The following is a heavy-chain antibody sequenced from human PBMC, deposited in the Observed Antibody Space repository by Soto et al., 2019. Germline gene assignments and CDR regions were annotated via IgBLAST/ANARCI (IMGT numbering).Heavy chain of an antibody. Sequence: SETLSLTCTVSGDSISSSNSHWGWTRQPPGKGLEYIGSVYYGGAIFYSGNIYYNPSLKSRVTISVDTSKNQFSLRLSSVTAADTGVYYCVRYDRINMKPYSPEGFHIWGQGTMVTVSS. CDR1: GDSISSSNSH. CDR2: VYYGGAIFYSGNI. V-gene: IGHV4-39*01. D-gene: IGHD3-3*02. J-gene: IGHJ3*02. CDR3: VRYDRINMKPYSPEGFHI.